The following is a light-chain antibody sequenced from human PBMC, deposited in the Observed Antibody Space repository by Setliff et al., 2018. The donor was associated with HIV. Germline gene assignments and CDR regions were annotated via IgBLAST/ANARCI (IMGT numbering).Light chain of an antibody. CDR3: SSYRGGSTLFV. V-gene: IGLV2-14*01. Sequence: QSALTQPASVSGSPGQSITISCTGTSSDIGGYNYVSWYQQNPGKAPKLMIYEVSNRPSGVSNRFSGSKSGNTASLTISGLQAEDEADYFCSSYRGGSTLFVLGPGTKVTVL. CDR1: SSDIGGYNY. J-gene: IGLJ1*01. CDR2: EVS.